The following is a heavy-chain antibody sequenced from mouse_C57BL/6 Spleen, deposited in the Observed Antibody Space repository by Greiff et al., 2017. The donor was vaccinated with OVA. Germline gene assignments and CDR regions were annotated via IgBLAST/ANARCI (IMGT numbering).Heavy chain of an antibody. D-gene: IGHD1-1*01. J-gene: IGHJ1*03. CDR3: ATSYYYGSKGYFDV. CDR1: GFTFSSYG. Sequence: EVQLMESGGDLVKPGGSLKLSCAASGFTFSSYGMSWVRQTPDKRLEWVATISSGGSYTYYPDSVKGRFTISRDNAKNSQYLQMSRRKSEDTAMYCGATSYYYGSKGYFDVWGTGTTVTVSS. V-gene: IGHV5-6*01. CDR2: ISSGGSYT.